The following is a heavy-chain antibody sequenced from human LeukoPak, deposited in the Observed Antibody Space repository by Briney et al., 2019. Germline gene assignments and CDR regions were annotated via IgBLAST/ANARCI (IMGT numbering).Heavy chain of an antibody. Sequence: GGSLRLSCAASGFTFDNYAMHWVRQAPGKGLEWVSGISWNSGSIGYADSVKGRFTISRDNAKNSLYLQMNSLRAEDTALCYCAKDTHYVWGSYRSQGMDVWGQGTTVTVSS. CDR1: GFTFDNYA. D-gene: IGHD3-16*02. CDR2: ISWNSGSI. CDR3: AKDTHYVWGSYRSQGMDV. J-gene: IGHJ6*02. V-gene: IGHV3-9*01.